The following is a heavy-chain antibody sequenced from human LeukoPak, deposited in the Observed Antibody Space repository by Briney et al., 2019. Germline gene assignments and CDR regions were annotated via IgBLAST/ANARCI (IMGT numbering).Heavy chain of an antibody. J-gene: IGHJ4*02. CDR3: AAARSVVGATSY. V-gene: IGHV1-58*02. D-gene: IGHD1-26*01. Sequence: GASVKVSRKASGFTFTSSAMQWVRQARGQRLEWIGWIVVGSGNTNYAQKFQERVTITRDMSTSTAYMELSSLRSEDTAVYYCAAARSVVGATSYWGQGTLVTVSS. CDR2: IVVGSGNT. CDR1: GFTFTSSA.